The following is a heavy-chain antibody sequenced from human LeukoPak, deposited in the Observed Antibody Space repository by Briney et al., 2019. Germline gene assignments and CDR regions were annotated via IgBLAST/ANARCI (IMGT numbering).Heavy chain of an antibody. CDR3: AREISGTVTHDY. CDR2: ISYDGSNK. J-gene: IGHJ4*02. V-gene: IGHV3-30-3*01. Sequence: GGSLRLSCAASGFTFSSYAMHWVRQAPGKGLEWVAVISYDGSNKYYADSVKGRFTTSRDNSKNTLYLQMNSLRAEDTAVYYCAREISGTVTHDYWGQGTQVTASS. CDR1: GFTFSSYA. D-gene: IGHD4-17*01.